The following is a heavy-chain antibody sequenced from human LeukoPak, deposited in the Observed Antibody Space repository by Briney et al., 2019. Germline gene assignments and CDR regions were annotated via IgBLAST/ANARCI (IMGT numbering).Heavy chain of an antibody. D-gene: IGHD3-16*01. CDR1: GFTFSSYA. V-gene: IGHV3-30*04. J-gene: IGHJ3*01. CDR2: ISYDGSNK. Sequence: PGRSLRLSCAASGFTFSSYAMHWVRQAPGKGLEWVAVISYDGSNKYYADSVKGRFTISRDNSKNTLYLQMSSLRAEDTAVYYCARDFLHLGGWGQGTMVTVSS. CDR3: ARDFLHLGG.